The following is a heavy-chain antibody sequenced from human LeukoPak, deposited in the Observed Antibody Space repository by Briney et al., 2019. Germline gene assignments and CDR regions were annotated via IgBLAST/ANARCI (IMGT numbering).Heavy chain of an antibody. D-gene: IGHD5-18*01. CDR1: GGSISSYY. V-gene: IGHV4-59*08. CDR2: ISHSGST. CDR3: ARLGDTGMVTWFDP. J-gene: IGHJ5*02. Sequence: PSETLSLTCTVSGGSISSYYWSWIRQPPGKGLEWIGYISHSGSTSQNPSLKSRVTISVDTSKNQFSLKLSSVTAADTAVYYCARLGDTGMVTWFDPWGQGTLVSVSS.